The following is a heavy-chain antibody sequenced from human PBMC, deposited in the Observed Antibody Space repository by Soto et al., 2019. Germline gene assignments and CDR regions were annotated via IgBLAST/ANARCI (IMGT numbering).Heavy chain of an antibody. V-gene: IGHV4-4*02. D-gene: IGHD6-13*01. J-gene: IGHJ4*02. Sequence: SETLSLTCAVSGGSISSSNWWSWVRQPPGKGLEWIGEIYHSGSTNYNPSLKSRVTISVDKSKNQFSLKLSSVTAADTAVYYCARDNSSSWYREGYDYWGQGTLVTVSS. CDR3: ARDNSSSWYREGYDY. CDR2: IYHSGST. CDR1: GGSISSSNW.